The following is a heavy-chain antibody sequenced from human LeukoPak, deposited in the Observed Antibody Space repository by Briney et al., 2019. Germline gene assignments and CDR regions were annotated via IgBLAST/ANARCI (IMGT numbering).Heavy chain of an antibody. V-gene: IGHV4-39*01. Sequence: SETLSLTCTVSGGSISSSSYYWGWIRQPPGKGLEWIGSIYYSGSTYYNPSLKSRVTISVDTSKNQFSLKLSSVTAADTAVYYCARIKGVDDYGDYGRNYYYGMDVWGQGTTVTVSS. CDR2: IYYSGST. CDR1: GGSISSSSYY. CDR3: ARIKGVDDYGDYGRNYYYGMDV. J-gene: IGHJ6*02. D-gene: IGHD4-17*01.